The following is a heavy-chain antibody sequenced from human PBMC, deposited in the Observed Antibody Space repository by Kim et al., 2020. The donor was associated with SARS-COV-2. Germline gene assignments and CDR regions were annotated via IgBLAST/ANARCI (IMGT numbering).Heavy chain of an antibody. CDR1: GGSISSGGYY. CDR3: ARARITMIVVVDAFDI. CDR2: IYYSGST. Sequence: SETLSLTCTVSGGSISSGGYYWSWIRQHPGKGLEWIGYIYYSGSTYYNPSLKSRVTISVDTSTNQFSLKLSSVTAADTAVYYCARARITMIVVVDAFDIWGQGTMVTVSS. V-gene: IGHV4-31*03. J-gene: IGHJ3*02. D-gene: IGHD3-22*01.